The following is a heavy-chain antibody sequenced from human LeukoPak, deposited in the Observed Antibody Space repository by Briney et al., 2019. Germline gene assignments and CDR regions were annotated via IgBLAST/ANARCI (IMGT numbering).Heavy chain of an antibody. V-gene: IGHV3-48*03. CDR1: GFTFSNYE. Sequence: PGESLRLSCAASGFTFSNYEMNWVRQAPGKGLEWVSYITSSGNTIYYANSVKGRFTISRDNAKNSLYLQMNSLRAEDTAVYYCARGSPGYWGQGTLVTVSS. CDR2: ITSSGNTI. CDR3: ARGSPGY. J-gene: IGHJ4*02.